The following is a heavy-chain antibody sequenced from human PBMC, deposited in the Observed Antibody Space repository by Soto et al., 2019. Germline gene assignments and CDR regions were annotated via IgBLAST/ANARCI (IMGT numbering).Heavy chain of an antibody. Sequence: GGSLRLSCAASGFTFDDYAMHWVRQAPGKGLEWVSGISWNSGSIGYADSVKGRFTISRDNAKNSLYLQMNSLRAEDTALYYCAKSSHSTIFGVVITYYFDYWGQGTLVTVS. J-gene: IGHJ4*02. D-gene: IGHD3-3*01. CDR2: ISWNSGSI. CDR1: GFTFDDYA. V-gene: IGHV3-9*01. CDR3: AKSSHSTIFGVVITYYFDY.